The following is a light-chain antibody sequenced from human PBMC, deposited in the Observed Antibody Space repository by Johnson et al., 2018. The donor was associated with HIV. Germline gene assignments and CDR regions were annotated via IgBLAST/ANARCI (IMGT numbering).Light chain of an antibody. J-gene: IGLJ1*01. CDR2: DND. CDR1: DSNIGNNY. V-gene: IGLV1-51*01. CDR3: ETWDSSLSGV. Sequence: SVLTQPPSVSAAPGQKVTISCFGSDSNIGNNYVSWYQQVPGTAPKLLIYDNDKRPSGIPDRFSGSKSGTSATLGITGLQTGDEADYYCETWDSSLSGVFGTGTKVTGL.